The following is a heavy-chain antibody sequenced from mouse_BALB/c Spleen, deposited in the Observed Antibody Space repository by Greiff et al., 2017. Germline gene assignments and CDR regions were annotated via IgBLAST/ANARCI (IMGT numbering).Heavy chain of an antibody. Sequence: EVNLVESGGGLVQPGGSRKLSCAASGFTFSDYGMAWVRQAPGKGPEWVAFISNLAYSIYYADTVTGRFTISRENAKNTLYLEMSSLRSEDTAMYYCARDQDYGSSYWYFDVWGAGTTVTVSS. D-gene: IGHD1-1*01. CDR1: GFTFSDYG. CDR2: ISNLAYSI. V-gene: IGHV5-15*02. CDR3: ARDQDYGSSYWYFDV. J-gene: IGHJ1*01.